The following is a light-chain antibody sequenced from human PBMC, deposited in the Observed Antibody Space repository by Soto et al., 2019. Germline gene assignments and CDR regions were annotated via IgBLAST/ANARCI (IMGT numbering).Light chain of an antibody. CDR1: QRIRNF. CDR3: EKYSSVPV. Sequence: DIPMTQSPTSLSASVGDRVTITCRASQRIRNFVAWYQQKPGKAPKLLIYAASTLHSEVPSRFSGSGTGTDFTLTINSLQPEDVATYSCEKYSSVPVFGPGTKVEI. CDR2: AAS. V-gene: IGKV1-27*01. J-gene: IGKJ3*01.